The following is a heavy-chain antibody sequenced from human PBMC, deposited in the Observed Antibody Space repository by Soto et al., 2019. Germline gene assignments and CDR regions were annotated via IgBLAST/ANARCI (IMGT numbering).Heavy chain of an antibody. D-gene: IGHD6-13*01. CDR1: GYSFTSYW. CDR3: ARHSVAAAGLYGMDV. CDR2: IDPSDSYT. J-gene: IGHJ6*02. V-gene: IGHV5-10-1*01. Sequence: GESLKISCKGSGYSFTSYWISWVRQMPGKGLEWMGRIDPSDSYTNYSPSFQGHVTISADKSISTAYLQWSSLKASDTAMYYCARHSVAAAGLYGMDVWGQGTTVTVSS.